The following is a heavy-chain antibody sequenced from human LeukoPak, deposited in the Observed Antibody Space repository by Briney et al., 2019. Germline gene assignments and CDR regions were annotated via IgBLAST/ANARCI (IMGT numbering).Heavy chain of an antibody. J-gene: IGHJ4*02. CDR3: ARVTWEYYYDSSGYYLDY. D-gene: IGHD3-22*01. CDR1: GYTFTGYY. Sequence: ASVKVSCKASGYTFTGYYMHWVRQAPGQGLEWMGWINPNSGGTNYAQKFQGRVTMTRDTSISTAYMELSRLRSDDTAVYYCARVTWEYYYDSSGYYLDYWGQGTLVTVSS. CDR2: INPNSGGT. V-gene: IGHV1-2*02.